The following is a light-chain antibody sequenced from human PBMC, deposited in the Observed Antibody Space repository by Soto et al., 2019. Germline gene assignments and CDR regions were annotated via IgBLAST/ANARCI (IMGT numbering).Light chain of an antibody. Sequence: DIQMTQSPSSLSASVGDRVTITCRASQSISSYLNWYQQKPGKAPKLLIYAASSLQSGVPSRFSGSGSGTDFTLTISILQPEDFATYRCQPRYTLPPITIRLRTRL. CDR2: AAS. J-gene: IGKJ5*01. CDR3: QPRYTLPPIT. V-gene: IGKV1-39*01. CDR1: QSISSY.